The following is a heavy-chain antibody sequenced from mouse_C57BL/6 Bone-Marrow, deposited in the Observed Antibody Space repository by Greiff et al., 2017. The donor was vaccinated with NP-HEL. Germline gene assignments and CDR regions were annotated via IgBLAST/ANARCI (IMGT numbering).Heavy chain of an antibody. CDR1: GYTFTDYN. CDR2: INPNNGGT. V-gene: IGHV1-22*01. CDR3: AGGYWGYFDV. D-gene: IGHD2-3*01. Sequence: DVKLQESGPELVKPGASVKMSCKASGYTFTDYNMHWVKQSHGKSLEWIGYINPNNGGTSYNQKFKGKATLTVNKSSSTAYMELRSLTSEDSAVYYCAGGYWGYFDVWGTGTTVTVSS. J-gene: IGHJ1*03.